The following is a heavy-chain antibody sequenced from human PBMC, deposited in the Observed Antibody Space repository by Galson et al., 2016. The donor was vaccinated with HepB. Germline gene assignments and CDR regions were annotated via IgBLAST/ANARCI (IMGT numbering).Heavy chain of an antibody. D-gene: IGHD5-12*01. CDR2: INTDESGT. CDR1: GFAFKTYW. V-gene: IGHV3-74*01. Sequence: SLRLSCAASGFAFKTYWMHWVRRAPGKGLVWVSRINTDESGTTYADSVKGRFTISRDNAKNTLYLQMNSLSAEDTAVYYCTRAYSGYDYDDAFDIWGQGTMVTVSS. J-gene: IGHJ3*02. CDR3: TRAYSGYDYDDAFDI.